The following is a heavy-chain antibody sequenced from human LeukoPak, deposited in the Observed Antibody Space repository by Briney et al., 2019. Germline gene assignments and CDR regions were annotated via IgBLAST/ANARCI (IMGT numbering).Heavy chain of an antibody. Sequence: PSETLSLTCAVSGYSTSSGYYWGRIRPPPGKGLEWIGSIYHSGSTYYNPSLKSRVTISVDTSKNQFSLKLGSVTAADTAVYYCASLGYCSSTSCDWGQGTLVTVSS. J-gene: IGHJ4*02. V-gene: IGHV4-38-2*01. CDR1: GYSTSSGYY. CDR3: ASLGYCSSTSCD. D-gene: IGHD2-2*01. CDR2: IYHSGST.